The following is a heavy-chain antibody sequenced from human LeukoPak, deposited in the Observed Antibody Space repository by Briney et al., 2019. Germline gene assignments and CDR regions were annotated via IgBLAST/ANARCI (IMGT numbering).Heavy chain of an antibody. CDR2: IYYSGST. J-gene: IGHJ3*02. D-gene: IGHD4-17*01. Sequence: SETLSLTCTVSGVSISSYYWSWIRQPPGKGLEWIGYIYYSGSTNYNPSLKSRVTISVDTSKNQFSLKLSSVTAADTAVYYCASEYDYDDAFDIWGQGTMVTVSS. V-gene: IGHV4-59*01. CDR3: ASEYDYDDAFDI. CDR1: GVSISSYY.